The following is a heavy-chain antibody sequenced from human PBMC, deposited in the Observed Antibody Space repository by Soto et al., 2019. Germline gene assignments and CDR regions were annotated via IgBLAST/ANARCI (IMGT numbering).Heavy chain of an antibody. CDR3: ARYLYGDYWYFEL. J-gene: IGHJ2*01. CDR1: GGSISSGAYY. CDR2: IYYRGST. Sequence: QVQLQESGPGLVKPSQPLSLTCTVSGGSISSGAYYWSWIRQHPGKGLEWIGYIYYRGSTYYNPSLHSRVTIPVEGHKIQYSLKLAGAPAADTAVYYCARYLYGDYWYFELWGRGTLVTVSS. V-gene: IGHV4-31*03. D-gene: IGHD3-10*02.